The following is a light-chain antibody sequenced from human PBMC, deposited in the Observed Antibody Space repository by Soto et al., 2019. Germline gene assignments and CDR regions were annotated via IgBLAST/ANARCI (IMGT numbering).Light chain of an antibody. Sequence: IGRTQSPATLSVSPGERATLSCRASQSVSSNLAWYQQKPGQAPRLLIYGASTRATGIPARFSGSGSGTEFTLTISSLQSEDFAVYYCQQYNNCPITFGQGTRLEI. J-gene: IGKJ5*01. CDR2: GAS. CDR1: QSVSSN. CDR3: QQYNNCPIT. V-gene: IGKV3-15*01.